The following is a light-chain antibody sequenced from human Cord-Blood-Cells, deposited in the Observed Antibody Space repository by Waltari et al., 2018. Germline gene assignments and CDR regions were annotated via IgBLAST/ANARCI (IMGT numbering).Light chain of an antibody. CDR1: STDVGGYNY. J-gene: IGLJ3*02. V-gene: IGLV2-11*01. CDR3: CSYAGSYTWV. Sequence: QSALTQPRPLSGSPGQSVTLSCPGTSTDVGGYNYVSWYQQHPGKAPKLMIYDVSKRPSGVPDRFSGSKSGNTASLTISGLQAEDEADYYCCSYAGSYTWVFGGGTKLTVL. CDR2: DVS.